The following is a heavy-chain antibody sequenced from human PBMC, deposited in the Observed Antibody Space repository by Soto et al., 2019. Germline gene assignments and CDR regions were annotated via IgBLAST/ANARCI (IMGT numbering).Heavy chain of an antibody. D-gene: IGHD1-7*01. Sequence: EVQLVESGGVVVQPGGSLRLSCAASGFTFDDYTMHWVRQAPGKGLEWVSLISWDGGSTYYADSVKGRFTISRDNSKNSLYLQMNSLRTEDAALYYCVKSSPVSNYVFDYWGQGTLVTVSS. CDR3: VKSSPVSNYVFDY. V-gene: IGHV3-43*01. CDR2: ISWDGGST. CDR1: GFTFDDYT. J-gene: IGHJ4*02.